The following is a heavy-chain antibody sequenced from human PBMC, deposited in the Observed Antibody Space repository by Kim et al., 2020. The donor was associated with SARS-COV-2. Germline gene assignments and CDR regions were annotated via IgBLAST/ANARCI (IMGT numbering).Heavy chain of an antibody. V-gene: IGHV1-18*01. D-gene: IGHD6-19*01. Sequence: ASVKVSCKASGYTFTSYGISWVRQAPGQGLEWMGWISAYNGNTNYAQKLQGRVTMTTDTSTSTAYMELRSLRSDDTAVYYCARDPRFPSSGWPGADYWGQGTLVTVSS. CDR2: ISAYNGNT. CDR1: GYTFTSYG. CDR3: ARDPRFPSSGWPGADY. J-gene: IGHJ4*02.